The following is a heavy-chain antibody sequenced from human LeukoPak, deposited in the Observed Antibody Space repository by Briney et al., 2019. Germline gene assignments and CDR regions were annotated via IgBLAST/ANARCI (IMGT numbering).Heavy chain of an antibody. CDR2: IYTSGST. CDR3: ARSQYDFWSGDFDSNWFDP. J-gene: IGHJ5*02. CDR1: GGSISSYY. D-gene: IGHD3-3*01. V-gene: IGHV4-4*07. Sequence: SETLSLTCTVSGGSISSYYWSWIRQPAGKGLEWIGRIYTSGSTNYNPSLESRVTMSVDTSKNQFSLKLSSVTAADTAVYYCARSQYDFWSGDFDSNWFDPWGQGTLVTVSS.